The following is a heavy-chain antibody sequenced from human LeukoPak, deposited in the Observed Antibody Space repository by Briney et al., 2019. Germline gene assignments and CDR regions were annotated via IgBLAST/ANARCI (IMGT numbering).Heavy chain of an antibody. D-gene: IGHD3/OR15-3a*01. V-gene: IGHV3-33*06. CDR2: IWYDGSNK. CDR3: AKDDGLGEPLRY. Sequence: GRSLRLSCAASGFTFSSYGMHWVRQAPGKGLEWVAVIWYDGSNKYYADSVKGRFTISRDNSKNTLYLQMNSLRAEDTAVYYCAKDDGLGEPLRYWGQGTLVTVSS. J-gene: IGHJ4*02. CDR1: GFTFSSYG.